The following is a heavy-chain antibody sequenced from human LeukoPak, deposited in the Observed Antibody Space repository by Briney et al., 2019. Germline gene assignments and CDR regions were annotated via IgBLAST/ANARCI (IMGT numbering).Heavy chain of an antibody. CDR3: ARDYSDSSGYSPFQH. CDR1: GGSISSYN. V-gene: IGHV4-59*01. D-gene: IGHD3-22*01. CDR2: IYYTGST. Sequence: SETLSLTCTVSGGSISSYNWNWIRQPPGKGLKWIGFIYYTGSTIYNPSLKSRVTISVDTSKNQFSLRLTSVTAADTAVYYCARDYSDSSGYSPFQHWGQGTLVTVSS. J-gene: IGHJ1*01.